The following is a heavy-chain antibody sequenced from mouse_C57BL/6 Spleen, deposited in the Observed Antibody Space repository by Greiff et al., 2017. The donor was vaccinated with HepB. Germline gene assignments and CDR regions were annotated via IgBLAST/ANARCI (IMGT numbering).Heavy chain of an antibody. V-gene: IGHV1-82*01. CDR3: ARRSNGDAMDY. D-gene: IGHD2-5*01. CDR2: IYPGDGDT. Sequence: QVQLQQSGPELVKPGASVKISCKASGYAFSSSWMNWVKQRPGKGLEWIGRIYPGDGDTNYNGKFKGKATLTADKSSSTAYMQLSSLTSEDSAVYFCARRSNGDAMDYWGQGTSVTVSS. CDR1: GYAFSSSW. J-gene: IGHJ4*01.